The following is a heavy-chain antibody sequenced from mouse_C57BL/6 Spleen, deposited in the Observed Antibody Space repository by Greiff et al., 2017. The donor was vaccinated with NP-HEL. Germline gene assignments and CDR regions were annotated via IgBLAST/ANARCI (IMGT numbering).Heavy chain of an antibody. CDR2: INPNNGGT. CDR3: ARSRNWALDY. J-gene: IGHJ2*01. D-gene: IGHD4-1*01. Sequence: VQLKESGPELVKPGASVKMSCKASGYTFTDYNMHWVKQSHGKSLEWIGYINPNNGGTSYNQKFKGKATLTVNKSSSTAYMELRSLTSEDSAVYYCARSRNWALDYWGQGTTLTVSS. CDR1: GYTFTDYN. V-gene: IGHV1-22*01.